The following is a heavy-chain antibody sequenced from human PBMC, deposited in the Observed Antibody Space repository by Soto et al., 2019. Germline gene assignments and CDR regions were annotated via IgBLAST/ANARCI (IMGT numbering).Heavy chain of an antibody. CDR3: ARGKDCISTSSVPSLCGMDV. J-gene: IGHJ6*02. Sequence: QVQLQESGPGLVKPSQTLSLTCTVSGGSISSGDYYWSWIRQPPGKGLEWIGYIYYSGSTYYNPSLKSRVTISVDTSKNQFSLKLSSVTAADTAVYYCARGKDCISTSSVPSLCGMDVWGQGTTVTVSS. D-gene: IGHD2-2*01. V-gene: IGHV4-30-4*01. CDR1: GGSISSGDYY. CDR2: IYYSGST.